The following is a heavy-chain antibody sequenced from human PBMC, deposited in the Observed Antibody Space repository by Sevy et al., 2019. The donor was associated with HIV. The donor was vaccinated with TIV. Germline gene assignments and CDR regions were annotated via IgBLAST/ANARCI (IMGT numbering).Heavy chain of an antibody. D-gene: IGHD5-12*01. CDR2: INHSGST. Sequence: GSLRLSCAASGFTFSNVWMSWIRQSPGKGLDWIGEINHSGSTNYNPSLKSRVTISVDTSKNQFSLKLSSVTAADTAVYYCARVVVATRYFDYWGQGTLVTVSS. V-gene: IGHV4-34*01. J-gene: IGHJ4*02. CDR3: ARVVVATRYFDY. CDR1: GFTFSNVW.